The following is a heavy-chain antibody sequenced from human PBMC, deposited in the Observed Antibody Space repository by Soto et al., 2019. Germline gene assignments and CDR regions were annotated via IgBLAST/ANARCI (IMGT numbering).Heavy chain of an antibody. CDR1: GFSLSTSGVG. D-gene: IGHD6-19*01. Sequence: QITLKESGPTLVKPTQTLTLTCTFSGFSLSTSGVGVGWIRQPPGKALECLAHIYWDDDKRYSPSLKSKLTITKDTSKNQVVLTMTNMDPVDTATYYCAHRLEWLVYDYWGQGTLVTVSS. V-gene: IGHV2-5*02. CDR2: IYWDDDK. J-gene: IGHJ4*02. CDR3: AHRLEWLVYDY.